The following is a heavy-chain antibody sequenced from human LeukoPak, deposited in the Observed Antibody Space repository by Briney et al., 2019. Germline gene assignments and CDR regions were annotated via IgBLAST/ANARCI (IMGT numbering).Heavy chain of an antibody. CDR3: ARASDYDFWSGYGSYYYYGMDV. CDR2: IYPGDSDT. Sequence: GESLKISCMGSGYSFTSYWIGWVRQMPGKGLEWMGIIYPGDSDTRYSPSFQGQVTISADKSISTAYLQWSSLKASDTAMYYCARASDYDFWSGYGSYYYYGMDVWGQGTTVTVSS. CDR1: GYSFTSYW. J-gene: IGHJ6*02. V-gene: IGHV5-51*01. D-gene: IGHD3-3*01.